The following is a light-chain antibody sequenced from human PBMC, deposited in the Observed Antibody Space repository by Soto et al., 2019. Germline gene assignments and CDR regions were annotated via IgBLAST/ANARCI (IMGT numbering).Light chain of an antibody. CDR3: QQYNNYPRT. J-gene: IGKJ1*01. Sequence: DIQMTQFPSTLSASIGERGTITFRASQSVDTWLAWYQQKPGKAPSLLIYRASSLESGVPSRFSGSGSGTEFTLTIRSLQPDDFASYYCQQYNNYPRTFGQGTKVDIK. V-gene: IGKV1-5*03. CDR1: QSVDTW. CDR2: RAS.